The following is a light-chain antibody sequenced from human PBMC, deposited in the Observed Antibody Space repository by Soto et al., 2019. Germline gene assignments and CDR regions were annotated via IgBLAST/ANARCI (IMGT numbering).Light chain of an antibody. Sequence: DIPMTQSPSTLSASVGDRVTITCRASQGISNWLAWYQQKPGKAPKLLIYDASTLESGVPSRFSGSGSGTEFTLAISILLPDDFATYYCQQFRGTFGQGTKVEIE. CDR1: QGISNW. CDR2: DAS. J-gene: IGKJ1*01. CDR3: QQFRGT. V-gene: IGKV1-5*01.